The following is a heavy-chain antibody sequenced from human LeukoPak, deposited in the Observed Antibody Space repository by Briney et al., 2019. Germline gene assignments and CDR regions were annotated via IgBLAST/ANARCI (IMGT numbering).Heavy chain of an antibody. CDR3: ARVGRMITFGGVIALREIDY. J-gene: IGHJ4*02. CDR1: GGSISSGDYY. Sequence: PSETLSLTCTVSGGSISSGDYYWSWIRQPPGKGLEWIGYIYYSGSTYYNPSLKSRVTISVDTSKNQFSLKLSSVTTADTAVYYCARVGRMITFGGVIALREIDYWGQGTLVTVSS. V-gene: IGHV4-30-4*01. D-gene: IGHD3-16*02. CDR2: IYYSGST.